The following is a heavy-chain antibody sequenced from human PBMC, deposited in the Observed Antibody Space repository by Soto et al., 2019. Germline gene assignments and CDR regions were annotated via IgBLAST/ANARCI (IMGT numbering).Heavy chain of an antibody. J-gene: IGHJ4*02. CDR2: IYYSGST. V-gene: IGHV4-61*01. D-gene: IGHD2-2*01. Sequence: QVQLQESGPGLVKPSETLSLTCTVSGGSVSSGSYYWSWIRQPPGKGLEWIGYIYYSGSTNYNPSIKSRVTISVDTSKNQFSLKLSSVTAADTAVYYCARAIVVVPAAVHFDYWGQGTLVTVSS. CDR3: ARAIVVVPAAVHFDY. CDR1: GGSVSSGSYY.